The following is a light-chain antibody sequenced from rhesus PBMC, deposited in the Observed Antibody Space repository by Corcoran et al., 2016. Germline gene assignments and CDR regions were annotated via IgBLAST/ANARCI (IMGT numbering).Light chain of an antibody. CDR3: KQHDNYPRT. CDR1: QGISKY. Sequence: DIQMTQSPSSLSASVGDTVTITCRARQGISKYLAWYQQKPGKAPKPLIYYAYNLESGGPSRSRGSGSMTVFTLTIRRLKAKGLATYYCKQHDNYPRTFGQGTKVEIK. V-gene: IGKV1S14*01. CDR2: YAY. J-gene: IGKJ1*01.